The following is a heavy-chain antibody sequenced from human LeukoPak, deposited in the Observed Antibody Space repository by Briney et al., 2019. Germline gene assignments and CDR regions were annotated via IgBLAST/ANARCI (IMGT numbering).Heavy chain of an antibody. Sequence: GGSLRLSCTASGFSFSSYAMRWFRQAPGQGLEWVSGISGNAYYTDYADSVKGRFTISRDNSKNTLYLQMNSLRVEDTAVYYCAKPPDAVVAGSIYYFAYWGQGTLVTVSS. CDR1: GFSFSSYA. D-gene: IGHD6-19*01. J-gene: IGHJ4*02. CDR2: ISGNAYYT. CDR3: AKPPDAVVAGSIYYFAY. V-gene: IGHV3-23*01.